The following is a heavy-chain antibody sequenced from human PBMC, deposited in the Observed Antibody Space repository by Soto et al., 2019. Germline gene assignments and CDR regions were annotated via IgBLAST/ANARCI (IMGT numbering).Heavy chain of an antibody. D-gene: IGHD6-13*01. J-gene: IGHJ6*04. Sequence: GASVKVSCKASGYTFTSYDINWERQATGQGLEWMGWMNPNSGNTGYAQKFQGRVTMTRNTSISTAYMELSSLRSEDTAVYCCAKMGGPSSMCYPHVGFAYNYQGMAVGSKGTAVTFS. CDR1: GYTFTSYD. CDR3: AKMGGPSSMCYPHVGFAYNYQGMAV. V-gene: IGHV1-8*01. CDR2: MNPNSGNT.